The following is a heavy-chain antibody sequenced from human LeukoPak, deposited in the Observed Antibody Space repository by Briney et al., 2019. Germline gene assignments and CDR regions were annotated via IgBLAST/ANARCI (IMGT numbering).Heavy chain of an antibody. D-gene: IGHD6-13*01. Sequence: ASVKVSCKASGYTFTSYYMHWVRQAPGQGLEWMGIINPSGGSTSYAQEFQGRVTMTRDTSTSTVYMELSSLRSEDTAVYYCARDLGGGFIAAAGTIDYWGQGTLVTVSS. CDR3: ARDLGGGFIAAAGTIDY. J-gene: IGHJ4*02. V-gene: IGHV1-46*01. CDR2: INPSGGST. CDR1: GYTFTSYY.